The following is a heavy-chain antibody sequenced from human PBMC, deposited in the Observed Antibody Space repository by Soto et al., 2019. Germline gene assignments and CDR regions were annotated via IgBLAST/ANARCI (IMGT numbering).Heavy chain of an antibody. Sequence: EVQLVESGGGLVKPGGSLRLSCAASGFIFSDAWMNWVRQAPGKGLEWVGSLKSKTDGGTTDYAAPVKDRFTISRDDSKNTLHLQMDSLKTEDTGVYYCATAAIGSWLPHYWGQGTLVTVSS. CDR2: LKSKTDGGTT. D-gene: IGHD1-26*01. J-gene: IGHJ4*02. V-gene: IGHV3-15*01. CDR1: GFIFSDAW. CDR3: ATAAIGSWLPHY.